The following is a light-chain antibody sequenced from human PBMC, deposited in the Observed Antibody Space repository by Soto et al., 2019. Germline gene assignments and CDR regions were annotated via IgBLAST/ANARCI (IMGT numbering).Light chain of an antibody. CDR3: SSYTSSSLYV. Sequence: QSVLTHPGSVSWSPGHLITISCTGTSSDVGGYNYVSWYQQHPGKAPKLMIYEVSNRPSGVSNRFSGSKSGNTASLTISGLQAEEEADYYCSSYTSSSLYVFGTGTKVTVL. V-gene: IGLV2-14*01. J-gene: IGLJ1*01. CDR2: EVS. CDR1: SSDVGGYNY.